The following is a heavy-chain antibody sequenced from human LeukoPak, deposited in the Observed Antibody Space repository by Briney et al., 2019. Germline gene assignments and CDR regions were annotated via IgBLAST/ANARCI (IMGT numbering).Heavy chain of an antibody. CDR2: FDPEDGET. J-gene: IGHJ2*01. CDR3: ATSIVGVTGWYFDL. Sequence: ASVKVSCKVSGYTLTELSMHWVRQAPGKGLDWMGGFDPEDGETIYAQKFQGRVTMTEDTSTDTAYMELSSLRSEDTAVYYCATSIVGVTGWYFDLWGRGTLVTVSS. D-gene: IGHD1-26*01. V-gene: IGHV1-24*01. CDR1: GYTLTELS.